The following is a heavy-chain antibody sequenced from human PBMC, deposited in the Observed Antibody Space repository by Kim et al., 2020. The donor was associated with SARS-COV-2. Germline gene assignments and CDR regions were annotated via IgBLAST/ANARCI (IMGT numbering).Heavy chain of an antibody. V-gene: IGHV4-59*01. CDR1: GGSISSYY. CDR2: IYYSGST. Sequence: SETLSLSCSVSGGSISSYYWNWIRQPPGKGLEWIGYIYYSGSTNYNPSLKSRVTISVDMSKNQFSLKLRSVTAADTAVYFCARARSDSSTWYSRWFDPWAREPWSPSPQ. D-gene: IGHD6-13*01. J-gene: IGHJ5*02. CDR3: ARARSDSSTWYSRWFDP.